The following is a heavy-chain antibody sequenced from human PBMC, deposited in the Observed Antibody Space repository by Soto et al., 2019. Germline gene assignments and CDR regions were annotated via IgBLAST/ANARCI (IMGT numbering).Heavy chain of an antibody. Sequence: GGSLRLSCAASGFIFSSYAMSWVRQAPGKGLELVSGISSSGGSTYYADSVKGRFTISRDNSKNTLYLQMNSLRAEDTAGYYCAKPFGGFPSGVDYWGQGTLVTVSS. CDR1: GFIFSSYA. J-gene: IGHJ4*02. CDR3: AKPFGGFPSGVDY. CDR2: ISSSGGST. D-gene: IGHD3-10*01. V-gene: IGHV3-23*01.